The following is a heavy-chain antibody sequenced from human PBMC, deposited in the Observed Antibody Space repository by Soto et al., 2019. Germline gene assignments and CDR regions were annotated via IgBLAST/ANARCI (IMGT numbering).Heavy chain of an antibody. CDR1: GFTFDDYT. CDR3: VKGEGGLLGGD. D-gene: IGHD2-21*02. Sequence: EVQLVESGGGVVQSGGSLRLSCAASGFTFDDYTMHWVRQSPGTGLEWVSLLSWDGSKRFYADSVEGRFTMSRDNSKNSLYLQMNSLTTEDSAFYQCVKGEGGLLGGDGGQGTLVTVSS. J-gene: IGHJ1*01. CDR2: LSWDGSKR. V-gene: IGHV3-43*01.